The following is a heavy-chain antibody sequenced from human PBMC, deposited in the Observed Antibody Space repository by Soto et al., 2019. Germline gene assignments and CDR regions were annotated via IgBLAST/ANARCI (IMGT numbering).Heavy chain of an antibody. Sequence: QVQLVQSGAEVKKPGSSVKVSCKASGGTFSSYAISWVRQAPGQGLEWMGGIIPIFGTANYAQKFQGRVTITADESTSTAYMELSGLRSEDTAVYYCARGVMTGYSFEGWFDPWGQGTLVTVSS. CDR3: ARGVMTGYSFEGWFDP. CDR2: IIPIFGTA. V-gene: IGHV1-69*01. CDR1: GGTFSSYA. D-gene: IGHD3-9*01. J-gene: IGHJ5*02.